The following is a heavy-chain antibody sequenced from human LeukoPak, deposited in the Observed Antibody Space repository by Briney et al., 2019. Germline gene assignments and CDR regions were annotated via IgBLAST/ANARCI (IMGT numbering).Heavy chain of an antibody. CDR2: INPNSGGT. D-gene: IGHD3-3*01. Sequence: ASVKVSCKASGYTFTGYYMHWVRQAPGQGLECMGWINPNSGGTNYAQKFQGRVTMTRDTSISTAYMELSRLRSDDTAVYYCARASYTKIRFLEWLTPSYYYYYMDVWGKGTTVTVSS. CDR1: GYTFTGYY. V-gene: IGHV1-2*02. CDR3: ARASYTKIRFLEWLTPSYYYYYMDV. J-gene: IGHJ6*03.